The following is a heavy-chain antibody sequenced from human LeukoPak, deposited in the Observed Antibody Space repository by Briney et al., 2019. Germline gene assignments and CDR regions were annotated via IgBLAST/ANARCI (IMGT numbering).Heavy chain of an antibody. V-gene: IGHV4-31*03. CDR3: ARLAPGDWYFDL. D-gene: IGHD7-27*01. Sequence: PSETLSLTCTVSGGSISSGGYYWSWIRQHPGKGLEWIGYIYYSGSTYYNPSLKSRVTISVDTSKNQFSLKLSSVTAADTAVYYCARLAPGDWYFDLWGRGTLVTVSS. J-gene: IGHJ2*01. CDR2: IYYSGST. CDR1: GGSISSGGYY.